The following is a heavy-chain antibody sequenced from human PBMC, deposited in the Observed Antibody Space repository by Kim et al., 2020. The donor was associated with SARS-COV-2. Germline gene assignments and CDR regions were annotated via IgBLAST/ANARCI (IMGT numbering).Heavy chain of an antibody. Sequence: SETLSLTCTVSGASVNSGDYYWGWIRQPPGKGLEWIGHIYYSGSTYYNPSLKSRITMSVDSSKNHFSLTLSSVTAADTAMYYCARVLTYYDSTDYYYPNAFDIWGHGTMVTVSS. CDR2: IYYSGST. CDR1: GASVNSGDYY. D-gene: IGHD3-22*01. CDR3: ARVLTYYDSTDYYYPNAFDI. V-gene: IGHV4-30-4*01. J-gene: IGHJ3*02.